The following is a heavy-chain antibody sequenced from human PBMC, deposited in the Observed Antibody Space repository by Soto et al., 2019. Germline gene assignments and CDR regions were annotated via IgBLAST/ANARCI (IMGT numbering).Heavy chain of an antibody. CDR3: ARRGGSSSGYYYYAFDV. D-gene: IGHD6-6*01. CDR1: GGSITSYH. Sequence: PSETLSLTCVVSGGSITSYHWSWIRQHPGKGLEWIGYIYSNGDTYYNPSLKSRVTISVDTSKNQFSLNLTSVTGADTAVYYCARRGGSSSGYYYYAFDVWGQGTKVTVSS. CDR2: IYSNGDT. J-gene: IGHJ6*02. V-gene: IGHV4-31*11.